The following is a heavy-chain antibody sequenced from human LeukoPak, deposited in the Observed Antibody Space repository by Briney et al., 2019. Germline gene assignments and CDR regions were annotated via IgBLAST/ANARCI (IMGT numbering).Heavy chain of an antibody. Sequence: PGGSLRLSCAASGFTFSSYSMNWVRQAPGKGLEWVSYISSSSSTIYYADSVKGRFTISRDNAKNSLYLQMNSLRAEDTAVYYCASTALATAGAGWFDPWGQGTLVTVSS. J-gene: IGHJ5*02. CDR1: GFTFSSYS. CDR2: ISSSSSTI. CDR3: ASTALATAGAGWFDP. D-gene: IGHD1-1*01. V-gene: IGHV3-48*04.